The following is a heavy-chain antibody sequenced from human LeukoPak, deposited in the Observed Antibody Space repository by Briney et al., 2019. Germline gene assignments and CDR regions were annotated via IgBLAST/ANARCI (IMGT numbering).Heavy chain of an antibody. V-gene: IGHV4-59*01. CDR3: ARYRAFDI. CDR2: IYGGST. Sequence: SETLSLTCTVSGGSISGYYWSFIRQPPGKTLEWIGYIYGGSTNYNPSLKNRVTISMDTSKNQFSLNLSSLTAADTAVYYCARYRAFDIWGQGTMVTVSS. CDR1: GGSISGYY. J-gene: IGHJ3*02.